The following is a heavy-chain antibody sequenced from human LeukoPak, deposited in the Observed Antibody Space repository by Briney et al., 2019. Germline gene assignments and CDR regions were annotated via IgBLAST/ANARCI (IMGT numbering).Heavy chain of an antibody. CDR3: ARDLHTRTRHYYYGMDV. D-gene: IGHD1-1*01. V-gene: IGHV1-18*01. CDR1: GYTFTSYG. CDR2: ISAYNGNT. Sequence: ASVKVSCKASGYTFTSYGTSWVRQAPGQGLEWMGWISAYNGNTNYAQKLQGRVTMTTDTSTSTAYMELRSLRSDDTAVYYCARDLHTRTRHYYYGMDVWGQGTTVTVSS. J-gene: IGHJ6*02.